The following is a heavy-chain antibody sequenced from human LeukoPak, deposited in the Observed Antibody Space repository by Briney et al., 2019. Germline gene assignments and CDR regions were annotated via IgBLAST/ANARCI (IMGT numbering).Heavy chain of an antibody. J-gene: IGHJ4*02. CDR3: ARDRYSSGWYGDFDC. CDR2: IKQDGSEK. D-gene: IGHD6-19*01. CDR1: GFTFSSYW. V-gene: IGHV3-7*01. Sequence: GGSLRLSCAAPGFTFSSYWMSWVRQAPGKGLEWVANIKQDGSEKYYVDSVKGRFTISRDNSNNTLYLQLNSLRAGDTAVYYCARDRYSSGWYGDFDCWGQGTLVTVSS.